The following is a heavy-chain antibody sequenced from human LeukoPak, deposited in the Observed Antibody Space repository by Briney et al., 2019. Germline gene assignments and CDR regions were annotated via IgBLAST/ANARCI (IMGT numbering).Heavy chain of an antibody. Sequence: PGGSLRLSCAASGFTFSTYNMNWVRQAPGKGLEWVSSISGSSSYIYYADSVKGRFTISRDNSKNTLYLQMNSLRAEDTAVYYCAKDLYSGSPWDYYYYMDVWGKGTTVTISS. V-gene: IGHV3-21*01. CDR1: GFTFSTYN. CDR2: ISGSSSYI. D-gene: IGHD1-26*01. CDR3: AKDLYSGSPWDYYYYMDV. J-gene: IGHJ6*03.